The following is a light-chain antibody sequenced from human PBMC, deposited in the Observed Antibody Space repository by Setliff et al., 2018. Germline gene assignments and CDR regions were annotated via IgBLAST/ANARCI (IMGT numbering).Light chain of an antibody. Sequence: ALTQPASVSGSPGQSITISCTGSSSDIGAYDYVSWYQQHPGKAPKLMIYDVNNRPSGVSNRFSGSKSGNTASLTVSGLQAEDEAGYYCSSYAGSDNYVFGTGTKVTVL. V-gene: IGLV2-14*03. CDR3: SSYAGSDNYV. CDR1: SSDIGAYDY. CDR2: DVN. J-gene: IGLJ1*01.